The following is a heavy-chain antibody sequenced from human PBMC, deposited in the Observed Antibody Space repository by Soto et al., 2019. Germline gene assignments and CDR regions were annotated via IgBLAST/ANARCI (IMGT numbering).Heavy chain of an antibody. D-gene: IGHD3-3*01. CDR3: AKDSGRYDFYALAV. V-gene: IGHV3-9*01. Sequence: GGSLRLSCEASGFTFDDYAMHWVRQAPGKGLEWVSGISWNGDTMVYADSVRGRFTISRDNSKNSLYLQMTSLRREDTAMYYCAKDSGRYDFYALAVWGQGTTVTVS. CDR1: GFTFDDYA. J-gene: IGHJ6*02. CDR2: ISWNGDTM.